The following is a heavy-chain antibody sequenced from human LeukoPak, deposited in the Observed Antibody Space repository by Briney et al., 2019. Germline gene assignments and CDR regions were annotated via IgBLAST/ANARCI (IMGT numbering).Heavy chain of an antibody. D-gene: IGHD2-8*01. V-gene: IGHV4-59*02. CDR2: IYYSGST. CDR1: GGSVSSYY. J-gene: IGHJ4*02. Sequence: SETLSLTCTVSGGSVSSYYWSWIRQPPGKGLEWIGYIYYSGSTNYNPSLKSRVTISVDTSKNQFSLKLSSVTAADTAVYYCARGVAYCTNGVCPFDYWGQGTLVTVSS. CDR3: ARGVAYCTNGVCPFDY.